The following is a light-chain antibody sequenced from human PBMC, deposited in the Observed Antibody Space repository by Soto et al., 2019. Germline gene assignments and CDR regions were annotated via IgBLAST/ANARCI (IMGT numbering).Light chain of an antibody. Sequence: QSALTQPASVSGSPGQSITISCTGTTSDVGGYNYVSWYQVHPGKAPKLMIYEVNNRPSGVPDRFSGSKSGSTASLTISGLQAEDEAEYYCCLSPGSLTWLFGGGTKLTVL. CDR1: TSDVGGYNY. CDR3: CLSPGSLTWL. V-gene: IGLV2-14*03. J-gene: IGLJ3*02. CDR2: EVN.